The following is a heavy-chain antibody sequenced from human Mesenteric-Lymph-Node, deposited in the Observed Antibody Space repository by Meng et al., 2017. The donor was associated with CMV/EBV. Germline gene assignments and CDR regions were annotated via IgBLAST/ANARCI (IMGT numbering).Heavy chain of an antibody. Sequence: ASGGTFRSYAILWVRQAPGQGLEWMGRVIPMYEITTYAQKFQGRVTITADKSTTTAYMELSRLRSEDTALYYCATERPYTSSAISDFWGQGTLVTVSS. CDR2: VIPMYEIT. CDR3: ATERPYTSSAISDF. D-gene: IGHD6-6*01. V-gene: IGHV1-69*04. J-gene: IGHJ4*02. CDR1: GGTFRSYA.